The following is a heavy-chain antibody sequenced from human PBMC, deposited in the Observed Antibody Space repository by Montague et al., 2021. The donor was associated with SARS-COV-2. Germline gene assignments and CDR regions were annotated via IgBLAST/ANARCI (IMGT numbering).Heavy chain of an antibody. J-gene: IGHJ3*02. CDR3: ARGSGWMGNAFDI. V-gene: IGHV4-59*01. Sequence: SETLSLTCTVSGGSISSYYWSWIRQPPGKGLEWIGYIYYSGSTNYNPSXKSRVTISVDTSKNQFSLKLSSVTAADTAVYYCARGSGWMGNAFDIWGQGTTVTVSS. D-gene: IGHD6-19*01. CDR1: GGSISSYY. CDR2: IYYSGST.